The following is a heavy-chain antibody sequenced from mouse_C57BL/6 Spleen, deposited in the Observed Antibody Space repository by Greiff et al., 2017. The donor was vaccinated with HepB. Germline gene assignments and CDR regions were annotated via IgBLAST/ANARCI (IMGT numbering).Heavy chain of an antibody. D-gene: IGHD1-1*01. Sequence: QAQLKQSGAELMKPGASVKLSCKATGYTFTGDWIEWVKQRPGHGLEWIGKILPGSGSTNYNEKFKGKATFTADTASNTAYMQLSSLTTEDSAIYCCANGSSHWYFDVWGTGTTVTVSS. CDR3: ANGSSHWYFDV. V-gene: IGHV1-9*01. CDR1: GYTFTGDW. J-gene: IGHJ1*03. CDR2: ILPGSGST.